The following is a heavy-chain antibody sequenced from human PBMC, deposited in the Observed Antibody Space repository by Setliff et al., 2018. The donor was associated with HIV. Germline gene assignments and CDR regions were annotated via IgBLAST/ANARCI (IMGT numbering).Heavy chain of an antibody. CDR1: GGSISSSSYY. CDR2: IYYSGST. J-gene: IGHJ6*03. CDR3: ARGGGSRAATSSYYYMDV. V-gene: IGHV4-39*07. D-gene: IGHD2-15*01. Sequence: SETLSLTCTVSGGSISSSSYYWGWIRQPPGKGLEWIGSIYYSGSTYYNPSLKSRLIISVDTSKNQFSLKLSSVTAADTAVYYCARGGGSRAATSSYYYMDVWGKGATVTVSS.